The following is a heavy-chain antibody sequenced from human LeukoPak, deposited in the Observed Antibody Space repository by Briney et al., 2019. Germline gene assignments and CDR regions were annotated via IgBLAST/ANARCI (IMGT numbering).Heavy chain of an antibody. J-gene: IGHJ4*02. Sequence: GRSLRLSCAASGFTFRSYGMHWVRQAPGKGLEWVAVISYDGSNKYYADSVKGRFTISRDNSKNTLYLQMNSLRAEDTAVYYCASSFDYWGQGTLVTVST. CDR1: GFTFRSYG. CDR2: ISYDGSNK. V-gene: IGHV3-33*05. CDR3: ASSFDY.